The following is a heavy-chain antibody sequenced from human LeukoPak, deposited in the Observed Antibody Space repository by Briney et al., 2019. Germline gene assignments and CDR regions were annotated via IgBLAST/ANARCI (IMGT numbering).Heavy chain of an antibody. CDR3: AREVGATLYY. J-gene: IGHJ4*02. D-gene: IGHD1-26*01. CDR2: IYHSGST. CDR1: GYSISSGYY. V-gene: IGHV4-38-2*02. Sequence: PSETLSLTCTVSGYSISSGYYWGWIRQPPGKGLEWIGSIYHSGSTYYNPSLKSRVTISVDTSKNQLSLKLSSVTAADTAVYYCAREVGATLYYWGQGTLVTVSS.